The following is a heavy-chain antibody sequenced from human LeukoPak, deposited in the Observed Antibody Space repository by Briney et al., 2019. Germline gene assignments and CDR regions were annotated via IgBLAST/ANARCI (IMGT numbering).Heavy chain of an antibody. Sequence: GGSLRLSCAASGFTFRSYGMHWVRQAPGKGLEWVAFIRYDGSKKYYADSVKGRFTISRDNSKNALYLQMNSLRVEDTAVYYCAKACLSGYSYGCFGSWGQGTLVTVSS. CDR1: GFTFRSYG. J-gene: IGHJ5*01. CDR2: IRYDGSKK. V-gene: IGHV3-30*02. D-gene: IGHD5-18*01. CDR3: AKACLSGYSYGCFGS.